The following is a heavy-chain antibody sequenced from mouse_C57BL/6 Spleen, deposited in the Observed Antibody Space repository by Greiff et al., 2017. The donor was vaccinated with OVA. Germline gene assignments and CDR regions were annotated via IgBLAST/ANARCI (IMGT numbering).Heavy chain of an antibody. V-gene: IGHV1-15*01. Sequence: VQLQQSGAELVRPGASVTLSCKASGYTFTDYEMHWVKQTPVHGLEWIGAIDPETGGTAYNQKFKGKAILTADKSSSTAYMELRSLTSEDSAVYYCTRGSCGNSYFAWFAYWGKGTLVTVSA. CDR1: GYTFTDYE. D-gene: IGHD1-1*01. J-gene: IGHJ3*01. CDR3: TRGSCGNSYFAWFAY. CDR2: IDPETGGT.